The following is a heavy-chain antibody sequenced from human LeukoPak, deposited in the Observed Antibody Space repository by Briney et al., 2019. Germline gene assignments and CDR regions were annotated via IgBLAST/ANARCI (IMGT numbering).Heavy chain of an antibody. CDR3: AKASWVSTADAVL. D-gene: IGHD3-16*01. CDR2: LRGNGDA. Sequence: GGSLRLSCVASGFTFSSYAMSWVRETPARGLEWVSSLRGNGDAFYADSVKGRFTLSRDESRNTVYLELNKLRVEDTAIYYCAKASWVSTADAVLWGQGTVVTVSS. J-gene: IGHJ4*02. V-gene: IGHV3-23*01. CDR1: GFTFSSYA.